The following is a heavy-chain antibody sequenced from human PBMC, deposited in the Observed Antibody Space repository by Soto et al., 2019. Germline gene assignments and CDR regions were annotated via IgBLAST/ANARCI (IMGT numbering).Heavy chain of an antibody. Sequence: QVQLVQSGAEVKEPGASLKVSCKASGFTFTKYFFHWVRLAPRVGLEWMGTISPDDGSTSYLKKLQGKITLTSDTSTSTVYMELSSLRSEDTAVYYCARGDGRGSSGFYYYYGMDVWGHGTPVTVSS. J-gene: IGHJ6*02. D-gene: IGHD3-22*01. CDR2: ISPDDGST. CDR3: ARGDGRGSSGFYYYYGMDV. CDR1: GFTFTKYF. V-gene: IGHV1-46*04.